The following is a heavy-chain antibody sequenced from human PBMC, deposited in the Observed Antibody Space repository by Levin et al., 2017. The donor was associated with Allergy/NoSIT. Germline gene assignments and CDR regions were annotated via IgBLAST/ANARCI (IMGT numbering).Heavy chain of an antibody. J-gene: IGHJ4*02. V-gene: IGHV3-9*01. CDR3: AKDIGNSVGLGFDN. CDR1: GFTFDDYA. CDR2: ISWNSDSI. D-gene: IGHD1-1*01. Sequence: GGSLRLSCATSGFTFDDYAMHWVRQAPGKGLEWVSGISWNSDSIGYADSVKGRFTISRDNAKNSLYLQMNSLRAEDTALYYCAKDIGNSVGLGFDNWGQGTLVTVSS.